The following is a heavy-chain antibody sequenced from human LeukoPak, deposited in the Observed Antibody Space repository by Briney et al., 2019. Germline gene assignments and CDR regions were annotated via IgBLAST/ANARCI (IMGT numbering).Heavy chain of an antibody. J-gene: IGHJ6*03. Sequence: SETLSLTCAVYGGSFSGYYWSWIRQPPGKGLEWIGEINHSGSTNYNPSLKGRVTISVDTSKNQFSLKLSSVTAADTAVYYCARDSGSYPHYYYYMDVWGKGTTVTVSS. D-gene: IGHD1-26*01. CDR2: INHSGST. CDR3: ARDSGSYPHYYYYMDV. CDR1: GGSFSGYY. V-gene: IGHV4-34*01.